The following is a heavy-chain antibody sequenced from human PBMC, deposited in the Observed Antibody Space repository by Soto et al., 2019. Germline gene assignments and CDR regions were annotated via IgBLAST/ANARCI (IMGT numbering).Heavy chain of an antibody. Sequence: PGGSLRLSCVASGFTFNNFAMNWVRQGPGKGLEWVSGISGSGGITYYADPVKGRFTASRDNSKNTLYLQMNGLRVEDTAVYYCAKGVKFYYHSAEGWFDPWGQGTMVTVSS. CDR2: ISGSGGIT. J-gene: IGHJ5*02. V-gene: IGHV3-23*01. CDR1: GFTFNNFA. D-gene: IGHD3-22*01. CDR3: AKGVKFYYHSAEGWFDP.